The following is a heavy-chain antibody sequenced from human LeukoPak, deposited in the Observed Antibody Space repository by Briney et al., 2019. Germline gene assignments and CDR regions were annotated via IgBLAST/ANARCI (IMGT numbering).Heavy chain of an antibody. V-gene: IGHV1-69*13. Sequence: PVKVSCKASGGTFSSYAISWVRQAPGQGLEWMGGIIPIFGTANYAQKFQGRVTITADESTSTAYMELSSLRSEDTAVYYCARDGDYVTSHYYYGMDVWGQGTTVTVSS. CDR2: IIPIFGTA. D-gene: IGHD4-17*01. CDR1: GGTFSSYA. J-gene: IGHJ6*02. CDR3: ARDGDYVTSHYYYGMDV.